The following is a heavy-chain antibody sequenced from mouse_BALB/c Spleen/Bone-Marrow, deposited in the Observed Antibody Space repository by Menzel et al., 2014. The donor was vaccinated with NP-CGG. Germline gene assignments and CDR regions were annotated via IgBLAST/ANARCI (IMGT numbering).Heavy chain of an antibody. J-gene: IGHJ3*01. V-gene: IGHV5-9*02. CDR2: ITSGDSYT. Sequence: EVKLEESGGGLVKPGGSLKLSCAVSGFPFRSYDMSWVRQTPEKRLEWVATITSGDSYTYYPDSVKGRFTISRDNARNTLYLQMSSLRSEDTALYYCARQDGYDGTWFAYWGQGTLVTVSA. CDR3: ARQDGYDGTWFAY. D-gene: IGHD2-2*01. CDR1: GFPFRSYD.